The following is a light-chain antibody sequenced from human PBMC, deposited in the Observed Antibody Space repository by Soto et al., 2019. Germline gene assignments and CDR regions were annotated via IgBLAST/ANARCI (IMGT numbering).Light chain of an antibody. J-gene: IGLJ1*01. CDR2: EVS. CDR1: SSDVGGYNY. CDR3: SSYTISNTLV. V-gene: IGLV2-14*01. Sequence: QSVLTQPASVSGSPGQSITISCTGTSSDVGGYNYVSWYQQHPGKAPKLMIYEVSNRPSGVSTRFSGSKSGNTASLTISGLQAEDEADYYCSSYTISNTLVFGTGTKVTVL.